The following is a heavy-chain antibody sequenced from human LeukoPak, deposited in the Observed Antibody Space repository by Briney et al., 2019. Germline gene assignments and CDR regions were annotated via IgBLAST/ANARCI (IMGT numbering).Heavy chain of an antibody. Sequence: GGSLRLSCAASGFTFNNYAMNWVRQAPGKGLEWVSSISGGGETTYYADSAKGRFTISRDNSQNTLYLQMSSLRAEDMAVYYCARDYADYVGYFFFDYWGQGTLVTVSS. D-gene: IGHD4-17*01. CDR1: GFTFNNYA. J-gene: IGHJ4*02. CDR2: ISGGGETT. V-gene: IGHV3-23*01. CDR3: ARDYADYVGYFFFDY.